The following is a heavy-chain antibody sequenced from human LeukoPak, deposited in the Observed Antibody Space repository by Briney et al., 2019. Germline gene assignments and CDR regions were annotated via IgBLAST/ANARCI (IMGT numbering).Heavy chain of an antibody. CDR3: ARVFGGELPQSGWFDP. D-gene: IGHD1-26*01. V-gene: IGHV1-18*01. Sequence: ASVKVSCKASGYTFTSYGISWVRQAPGQGLEWMGWISAYNGNTNYAQKLQGRVTMTTDTSTSTAYMELRSLRSDDTAVYYCARVFGGELPQSGWFDPWGQGTLVTVSS. CDR1: GYTFTSYG. CDR2: ISAYNGNT. J-gene: IGHJ5*02.